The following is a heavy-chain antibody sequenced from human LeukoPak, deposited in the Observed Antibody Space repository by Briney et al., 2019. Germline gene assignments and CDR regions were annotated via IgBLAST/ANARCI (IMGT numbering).Heavy chain of an antibody. CDR2: ISSSGSTI. J-gene: IGHJ4*02. V-gene: IGHV3-48*03. CDR3: ARVRWLQFRYFDY. D-gene: IGHD5-24*01. Sequence: GGSLRLSCAASGFTFSSYEMNWVRQAPGKGLQWVSYISSSGSTIKYADSVKGRFTISRDNAKNSLHLQMNSLRAEDTAVYYCARVRWLQFRYFDYWGQGTLVTVSS. CDR1: GFTFSSYE.